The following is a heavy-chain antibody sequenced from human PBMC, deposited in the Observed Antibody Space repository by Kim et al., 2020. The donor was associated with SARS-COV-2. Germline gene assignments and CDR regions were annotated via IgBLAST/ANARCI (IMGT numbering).Heavy chain of an antibody. CDR1: GFTFSSHA. Sequence: GGSLRLSCAASGFTFSSHAMSWVRQAPGKGLEWVSVIYSGGSSTYYADSVKGRFTISRDNSKNTLYLQMNSLRAEDTAVYYCAKEEDYYGSGSYYPDYWG. CDR3: AKEEDYYGSGSYYPDY. J-gene: IGHJ4*01. D-gene: IGHD3-10*01. V-gene: IGHV3-23*03. CDR2: IYSGGSST.